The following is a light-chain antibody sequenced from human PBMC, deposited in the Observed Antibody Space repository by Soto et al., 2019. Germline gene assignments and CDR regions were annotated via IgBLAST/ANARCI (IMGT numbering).Light chain of an antibody. CDR1: QSVSSK. J-gene: IGKJ1*01. Sequence: EIVMTQSPDTLSVSPGERATLSCRASQSVSSKLAWYQQKPGQAPRLLIYDASTRATGIPARFSGSGSGTEFTLTISSLQSEDFAVYYCQQSNNWPWTFGQGTNVEIK. V-gene: IGKV3-15*01. CDR3: QQSNNWPWT. CDR2: DAS.